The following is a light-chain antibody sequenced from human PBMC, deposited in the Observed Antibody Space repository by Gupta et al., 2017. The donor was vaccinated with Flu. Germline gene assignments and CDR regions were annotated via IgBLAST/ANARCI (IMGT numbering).Light chain of an antibody. CDR2: GAS. J-gene: IGKJ1*01. CDR1: QSVGSN. V-gene: IGKV3-15*01. CDR3: QQYNNWPRT. Sequence: MTQSLATLSVSPGERATISCRASQSVGSNLAWYQHKPGKAPRLLIYGASTRAIGVPARFSGSGSGTEFTLTISSLQSEDFAVYYCQQYNNWPRTFGQGTKVEI.